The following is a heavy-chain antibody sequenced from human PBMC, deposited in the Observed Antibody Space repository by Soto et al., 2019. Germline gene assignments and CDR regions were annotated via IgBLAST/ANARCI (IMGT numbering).Heavy chain of an antibody. Sequence: QVKLVESGGGVVQPGRSLRLSCAASGFTFSSYGIHWVRQAPGKGLEWVSVISYDGSEKYYADSVKGRFTISRDNSKNTLFLQMSSLRPDDTAVYYCARDLRGCSGGTCYSTYHYGMDVWGQGTTVTVSS. CDR1: GFTFSSYG. V-gene: IGHV3-30-3*01. CDR3: ARDLRGCSGGTCYSTYHYGMDV. J-gene: IGHJ6*02. CDR2: ISYDGSEK. D-gene: IGHD2-15*01.